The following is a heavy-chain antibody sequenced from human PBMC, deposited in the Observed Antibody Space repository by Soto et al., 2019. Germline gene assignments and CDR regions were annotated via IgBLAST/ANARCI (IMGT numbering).Heavy chain of an antibody. V-gene: IGHV3-33*03. D-gene: IGHD3-22*01. CDR1: GFTFSTYG. CDR2: IWYDGSNK. Sequence: GGSLRLSCAASGFTFSTYGMHWVRQAPGEGLGWVAVIWYDGSNKYYADSVKGRFTISRDNAKNSLYLQMNSLRAEDTAVYYCASTAAYYYDSSGYPAFDYWGQGTPGHRLL. CDR3: ASTAAYYYDSSGYPAFDY. J-gene: IGHJ4*02.